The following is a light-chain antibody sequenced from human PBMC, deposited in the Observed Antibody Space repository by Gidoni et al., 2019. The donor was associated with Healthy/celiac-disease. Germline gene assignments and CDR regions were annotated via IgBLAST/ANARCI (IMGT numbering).Light chain of an antibody. CDR2: WAS. CDR3: QQYYSTPLT. J-gene: IGKJ5*01. CDR1: RSVLYSSNNKNY. V-gene: IGKV4-1*01. Sequence: DIVMTQSPDSLAVSLGARATINCKSSRSVLYSSNNKNYLAWYQQKPGQPPKLLIYWASTRESGVPDRFSGSGSGTDFTLTISSLQAEDVAVYYCQQYYSTPLTFGQGTRLEIK.